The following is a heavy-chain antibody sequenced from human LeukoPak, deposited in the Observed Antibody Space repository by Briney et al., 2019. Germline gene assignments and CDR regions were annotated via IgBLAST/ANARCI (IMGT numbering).Heavy chain of an antibody. V-gene: IGHV1-69*01. Sequence: SVKVSCKASGGTFSSYAISWVRQAPGQGLEWMGGIIPIFGTANYAQKFQGRVTITADESTSTAYMELSRLRSENTAVYYCARDPVDSSGEFDYWGQGTLVTVSS. D-gene: IGHD3-22*01. CDR3: ARDPVDSSGEFDY. CDR2: IIPIFGTA. CDR1: GGTFSSYA. J-gene: IGHJ4*02.